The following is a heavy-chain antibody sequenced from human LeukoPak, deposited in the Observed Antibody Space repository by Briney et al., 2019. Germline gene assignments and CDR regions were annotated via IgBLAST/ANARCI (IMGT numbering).Heavy chain of an antibody. CDR3: ARELGYCSSTSCYCWFDP. V-gene: IGHV4-30-2*01. Sequence: SQTLSLTCAVSGGSISSGGYSWSWIRQPPGKGLEWIGYIYHSGSTYYNPSLKSRVTISVDRSTNQFSLTLSSVTAADTAVYYCARELGYCSSTSCYCWFDPWGQGTLVTVSS. CDR1: GGSISSGGYS. J-gene: IGHJ5*02. CDR2: IYHSGST. D-gene: IGHD2-2*01.